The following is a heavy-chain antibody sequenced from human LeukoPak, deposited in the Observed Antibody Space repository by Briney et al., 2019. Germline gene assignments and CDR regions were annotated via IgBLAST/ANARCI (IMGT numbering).Heavy chain of an antibody. CDR3: ARGLPVYDYVWGSYRYPTLDDY. J-gene: IGHJ4*02. Sequence: GASVKVSCKVSGYTLTELSMHWVRQAAGKGGEWMGGFDPEDGETIYAQKFQGRVTMAEDTSTDTAYMELSSLRSEDTAVYYCARGLPVYDYVWGSYRYPTLDDYWGQGTLVTVSS. V-gene: IGHV1-24*01. CDR2: FDPEDGET. D-gene: IGHD3-16*02. CDR1: GYTLTELS.